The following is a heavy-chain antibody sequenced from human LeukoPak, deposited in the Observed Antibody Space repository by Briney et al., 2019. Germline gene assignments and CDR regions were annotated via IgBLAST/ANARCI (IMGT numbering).Heavy chain of an antibody. CDR2: IYYSGST. Sequence: SETLSLTCAVYGGSISSYYWSWIRQPPGKGLEWIGYIYYSGSTNYNPSLKSRVTISVDTSKNQFSLKLSSVTAADTAVYYCARRVTFGPYGDYDVWGQGTLVTVSS. J-gene: IGHJ4*02. V-gene: IGHV4-59*08. D-gene: IGHD4-17*01. CDR1: GGSISSYY. CDR3: ARRVTFGPYGDYDV.